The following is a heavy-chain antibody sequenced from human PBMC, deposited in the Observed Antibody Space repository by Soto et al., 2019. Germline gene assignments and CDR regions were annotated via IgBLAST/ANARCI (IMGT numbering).Heavy chain of an antibody. D-gene: IGHD6-6*01. J-gene: IGHJ5*02. V-gene: IGHV1-3*04. CDR3: GRGRSSSSELTPFGP. Sequence: ASVKVSCKASGYIFSDYTIHWVRQTPGQRLEWMGWINTVNGYTKYSQRFQDRVTINRDTSASTAYMELSSLRSEDTAVYYCGRGRSSSSELTPFGPWGQGTRVTVSS. CDR1: GYIFSDYT. CDR2: INTVNGYT.